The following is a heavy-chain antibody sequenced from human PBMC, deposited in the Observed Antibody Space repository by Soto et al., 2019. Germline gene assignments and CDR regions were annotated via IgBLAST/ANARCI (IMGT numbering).Heavy chain of an antibody. Sequence: ASVKVSCKASGGTFSSYAISWVRQAPGQGLEWMGGIIPIFGTANYAQKFQGRVTITADESTSTAYMELSSLRSEDTAVYYCARDILKRQWLVKYYYYYGMDVWGQGTTVTVSS. CDR1: GGTFSSYA. V-gene: IGHV1-69*13. CDR3: ARDILKRQWLVKYYYYYGMDV. CDR2: IIPIFGTA. J-gene: IGHJ6*02. D-gene: IGHD6-19*01.